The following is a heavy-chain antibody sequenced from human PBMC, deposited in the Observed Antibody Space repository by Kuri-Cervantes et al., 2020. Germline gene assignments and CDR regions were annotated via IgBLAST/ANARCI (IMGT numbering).Heavy chain of an antibody. CDR2: ISSSSSYI. CDR1: GFTFSSYS. J-gene: IGHJ4*02. D-gene: IGHD1-26*01. CDR3: ARDALGFEWEPHDGFDY. Sequence: ETLSLTCAASGFTFSSYSMNWVRQAPGKGLEWVSSISSSSSYIYYADSVKGRFTISRDNSKNTLYLQMNSLRAEDTAVYYCARDALGFEWEPHDGFDYWGQGTLVTVSS. V-gene: IGHV3-21*01.